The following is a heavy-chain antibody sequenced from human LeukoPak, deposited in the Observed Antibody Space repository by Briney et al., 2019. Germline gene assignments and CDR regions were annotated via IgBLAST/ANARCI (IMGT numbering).Heavy chain of an antibody. CDR2: IYYSGST. D-gene: IGHD1-26*01. V-gene: IGHV4-59*01. Sequence: SETLSLTCTVSGGSISSYYWSWIRQPPGKGLEWIGYIYYSGSTNYNPSLKSRVTISVDTSKNQFSLKLSSVTAADTAVYYCARDRGASGSYNYYYYGMDVWGQGTTVTVSS. CDR3: ARDRGASGSYNYYYYGMDV. J-gene: IGHJ6*02. CDR1: GGSISSYY.